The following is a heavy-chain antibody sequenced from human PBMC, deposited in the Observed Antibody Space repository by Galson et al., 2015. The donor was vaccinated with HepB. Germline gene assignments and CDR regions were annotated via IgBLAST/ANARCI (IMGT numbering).Heavy chain of an antibody. Sequence: SVKVSCKASGYTFNTYGISWVRQAPGQGLEWMGWISAYNGITNYAQKVQGRVTMTTDTSTSTAYMELRSLRSDDTAVHYCARDTYYGVVIAHDAFDIWGQGTMVTVSS. CDR1: GYTFNTYG. CDR3: ARDTYYGVVIAHDAFDI. V-gene: IGHV1-18*01. CDR2: ISAYNGIT. D-gene: IGHD3-3*01. J-gene: IGHJ3*02.